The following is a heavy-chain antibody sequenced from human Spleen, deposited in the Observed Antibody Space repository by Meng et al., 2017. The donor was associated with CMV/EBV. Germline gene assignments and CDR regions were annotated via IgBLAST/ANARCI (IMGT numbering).Heavy chain of an antibody. CDR3: ARDKVVVVPAALYYYYYGMDV. CDR1: GYTFTSYY. CDR2: INPSGGST. V-gene: IGHV1-46*01. D-gene: IGHD2-2*01. J-gene: IGHJ6*02. Sequence: ASVKVSCKASGYTFTSYYIHWVRQAPGQGLEWMGIINPSGGSTSYAQKFQGRVTMTRDTSTSTVYMELSSLRSEDTAVYYCARDKVVVVPAALYYYYYGMDVWGQGTTVTVSS.